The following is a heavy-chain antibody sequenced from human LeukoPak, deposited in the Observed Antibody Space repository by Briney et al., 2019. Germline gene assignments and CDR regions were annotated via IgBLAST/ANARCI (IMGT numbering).Heavy chain of an antibody. J-gene: IGHJ4*02. V-gene: IGHV4-31*03. CDR3: ARDAYSGYDFDY. CDR1: GGSISSGGYY. CDR2: IYYSGST. D-gene: IGHD5-12*01. Sequence: SETLSLTCTVSGGSISSGGYYWSWIRQHPGKGLEWIEYIYYSGSTYYNPSLKSRVTISVDTSKNQFSLKLSSVTAADTAVYYCARDAYSGYDFDYWGQGTLVTVSS.